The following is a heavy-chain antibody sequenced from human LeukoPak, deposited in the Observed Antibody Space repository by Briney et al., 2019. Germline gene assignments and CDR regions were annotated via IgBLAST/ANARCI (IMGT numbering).Heavy chain of an antibody. J-gene: IGHJ3*02. CDR3: ATPETGTQGGDDAFDI. V-gene: IGHV4-39*01. CDR2: IYYSGST. D-gene: IGHD1-1*01. CDR1: GGSISSSSYY. Sequence: PSETLSLTCTVSGGSISSSSYYWGWIRQPPGKGLEWIGSIYYSGSTYYNPSLKSRVTISVDTSKNQFSLKLSSVTAADTAVYYCATPETGTQGGDDAFDIWGQGTTVTVSS.